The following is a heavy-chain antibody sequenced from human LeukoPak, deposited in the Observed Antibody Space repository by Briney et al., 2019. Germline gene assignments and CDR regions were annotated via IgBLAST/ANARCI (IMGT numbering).Heavy chain of an antibody. D-gene: IGHD3-10*01. CDR1: GYSFTSYW. CDR3: ASRARVWFGELLWDY. V-gene: IGHV5-51*01. CDR2: IYPGDSDT. J-gene: IGHJ4*02. Sequence: GESLKISCKGSGYSFTSYWIGWVRQMPGKGLEWMGIIYPGDSDTRYSPSFQGQVTISADKSISTAYLQWSSLKASDTAMYYCASRARVWFGELLWDYLGQGTLVTVSS.